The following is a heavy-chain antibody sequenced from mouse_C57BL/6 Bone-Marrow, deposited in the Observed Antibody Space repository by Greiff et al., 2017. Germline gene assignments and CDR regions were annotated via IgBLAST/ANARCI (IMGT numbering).Heavy chain of an antibody. V-gene: IGHV14-4*01. CDR3: TTGSLYYYAMDY. D-gene: IGHD6-5*01. J-gene: IGHJ4*01. CDR1: GFNIKDDY. CDR2: IDPENGDT. Sequence: VQLQQSGAELVRPGASVKLSCTASGFNIKDDYMHWVKQRPEQGLEWIGWIDPENGDTEYASKFPGTATITADTTSNTAYLQLSSLTSEDTAVYYCTTGSLYYYAMDYWGQGTSVTVSS.